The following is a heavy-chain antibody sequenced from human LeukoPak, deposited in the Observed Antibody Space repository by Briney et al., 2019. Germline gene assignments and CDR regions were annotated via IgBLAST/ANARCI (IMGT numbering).Heavy chain of an antibody. J-gene: IGHJ4*02. CDR3: ARDRGGGDYLGY. CDR1: GFTFSSYE. Sequence: GGSLRLSWAASGFTFSSYEMNWVRQAPGKGLEWVSYISSSGSTIYYADSVKGRFTISRDNAKNSLYLQMNSLRAEDTAVYYCARDRGGGDYLGYWGQGTLVTVSS. D-gene: IGHD4-17*01. V-gene: IGHV3-48*03. CDR2: ISSSGSTI.